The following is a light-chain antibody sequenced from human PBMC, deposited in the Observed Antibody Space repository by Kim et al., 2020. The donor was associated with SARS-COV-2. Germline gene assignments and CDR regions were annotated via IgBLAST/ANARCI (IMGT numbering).Light chain of an antibody. V-gene: IGKV1-27*01. CDR1: QGISNY. J-gene: IGKJ1*01. CDR2: AAS. Sequence: ASVGDRVTITCRASQGISNYLAWYQQKPGNVPKLLIYAASALQSGVPSLFSGSGSGTDFTLTITSLRPEDVAAYYCQQCKGAPLTFGQGTKVEIK. CDR3: QQCKGAPLT.